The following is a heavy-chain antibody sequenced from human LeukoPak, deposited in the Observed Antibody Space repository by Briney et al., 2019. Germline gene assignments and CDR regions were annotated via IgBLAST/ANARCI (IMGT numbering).Heavy chain of an antibody. V-gene: IGHV4-4*07. J-gene: IGHJ4*02. CDR3: AREGNYDFWSGYPFTGFDY. CDR1: GGSISSYY. CDR2: IYTSGST. D-gene: IGHD3-3*01. Sequence: SETLSLTCTVSGGSISSYYWSWIRQPAGKGLEWIGRIYTSGSTNYNPSLKSRVTMSVDTSKNQFSLKLSSVTAADTAVYYCAREGNYDFWSGYPFTGFDYWGQGTLVTASS.